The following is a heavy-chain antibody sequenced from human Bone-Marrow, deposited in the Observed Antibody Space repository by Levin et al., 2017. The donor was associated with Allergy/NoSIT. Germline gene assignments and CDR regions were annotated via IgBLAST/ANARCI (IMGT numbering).Heavy chain of an antibody. Sequence: PSETLSLTCTVSGGSISSGGYYWSWIRQHPGKGLEWIGYIYYSGSTYYNPSLKSRVTISVDTSKNQFSLKLSSVTAADTAVYYCAGHTVIGVDYWGQGTLVTVSS. CDR1: GGSISSGGYY. J-gene: IGHJ4*02. CDR2: IYYSGST. V-gene: IGHV4-31*03. CDR3: AGHTVIGVDY. D-gene: IGHD4-17*01.